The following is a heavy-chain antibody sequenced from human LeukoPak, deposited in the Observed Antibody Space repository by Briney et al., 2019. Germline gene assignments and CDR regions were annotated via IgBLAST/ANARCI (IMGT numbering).Heavy chain of an antibody. Sequence: VGCLRLSCAVSGFTFCTYAMNRVGQAPGHGREWVSTISCSDGSTYYADSVKGRFTISRDNSKNALDVQMNSLRDEDTAVYYCAKDQRWESPHYLESWGQGTLVTVSS. CDR3: AKDQRWESPHYLES. J-gene: IGHJ4*02. V-gene: IGHV3-23*01. D-gene: IGHD1-26*01. CDR1: GFTFCTYA. CDR2: ISCSDGST.